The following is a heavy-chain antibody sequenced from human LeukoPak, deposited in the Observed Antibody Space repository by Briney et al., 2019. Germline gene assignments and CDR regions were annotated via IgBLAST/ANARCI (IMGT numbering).Heavy chain of an antibody. CDR1: GDSVSSSPYC. V-gene: IGHV4-61*01. CDR3: ARYKFHNYFDP. D-gene: IGHD5-24*01. J-gene: IGHJ5*02. CDR2: TFSTST. Sequence: SETLSLTCSVSGDSVSSSPYCWGWIRQPPGTGLEWIGNTFSTSTLYNASLRSRVTIVVDTSKNQFSLKLTSATAADTAIYFCARYKFHNYFDPWGQGTLVVVSS.